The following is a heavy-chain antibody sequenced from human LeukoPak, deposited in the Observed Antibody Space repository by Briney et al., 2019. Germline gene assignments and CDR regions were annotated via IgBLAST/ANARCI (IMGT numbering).Heavy chain of an antibody. CDR3: AKDREGTIADYFDY. V-gene: IGHV3-23*01. CDR2: ISGSGGST. Sequence: GGSLRLSCAASGFTFSSYAMSRVRQAPGKGLEWVSSISGSGGSTYYADSVKGRFTISRDNSKNTLYLQMNSPRGEDTAVYYCAKDREGTIADYFDYWGQGTLVTVSS. D-gene: IGHD1-7*01. J-gene: IGHJ4*02. CDR1: GFTFSSYA.